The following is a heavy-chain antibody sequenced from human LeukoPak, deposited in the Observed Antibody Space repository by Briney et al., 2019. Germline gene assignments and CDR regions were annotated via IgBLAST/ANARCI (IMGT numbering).Heavy chain of an antibody. D-gene: IGHD4-23*01. CDR2: VDPEDGET. V-gene: IGHV1-69-2*01. CDR3: ATGTGVGRGYYAMDV. Sequence: ASVKISCKVSGYTFTYNYMHWVQQAPGKGLEWMGLVDPEDGETIYAENFQGRITITADKSTDTAYMELTSLRSEDTALYYCATGTGVGRGYYAMDVWGQGTTVTVSS. CDR1: GYTFTYNY. J-gene: IGHJ6*02.